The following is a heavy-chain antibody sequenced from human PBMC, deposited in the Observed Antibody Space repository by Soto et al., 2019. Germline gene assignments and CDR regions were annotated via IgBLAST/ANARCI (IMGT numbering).Heavy chain of an antibody. CDR2: IYYSGST. J-gene: IGHJ5*02. CDR3: ARTLGNLPNNWFDP. CDR1: GGSISSGDYY. V-gene: IGHV4-30-4*01. D-gene: IGHD2-15*01. Sequence: SETLSLTCTVSGGSISSGDYYWSWIRQPPGKGLEWIGYIYYSGSTYYNPSLKSRVTISVDTSKNQFSLKLSSVTAADTAVYYCARTLGNLPNNWFDPWGQGTLVTVSS.